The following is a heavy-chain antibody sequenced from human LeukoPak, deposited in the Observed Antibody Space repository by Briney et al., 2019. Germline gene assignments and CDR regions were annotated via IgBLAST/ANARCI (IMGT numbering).Heavy chain of an antibody. CDR3: ASGFGLSDGFDI. CDR2: INWNGDSR. J-gene: IGHJ3*02. CDR1: GFKFDDYG. D-gene: IGHD3/OR15-3a*01. V-gene: IGHV3-20*04. Sequence: PGGSLRLSCTASGFKFDDYGMTWVRQAPGKGLEWVSDINWNGDSRGYAHSVRGRFTIYRDNSKNSLYLQMNNLRAEDTAVYYCASGFGLSDGFDIWGQGTMVTVSS.